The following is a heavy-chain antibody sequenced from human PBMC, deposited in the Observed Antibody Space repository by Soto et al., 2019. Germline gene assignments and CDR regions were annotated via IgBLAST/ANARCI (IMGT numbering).Heavy chain of an antibody. J-gene: IGHJ5*02. CDR3: ARHSTAMVTDWFDP. CDR2: IYYSGST. V-gene: IGHV4-39*01. Sequence: SETLSLTCTVSGGPISSSSYYWGWIRQPPGKGLEWIGSIYYSGSTYYNPSLKSRVTISVDTSKNQFSLKLSSVTAADTAVYYCARHSTAMVTDWFDPWGQGTLVTVS. D-gene: IGHD5-18*01. CDR1: GGPISSSSYY.